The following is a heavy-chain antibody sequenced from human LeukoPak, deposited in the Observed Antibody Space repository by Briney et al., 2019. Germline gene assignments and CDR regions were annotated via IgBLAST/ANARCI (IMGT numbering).Heavy chain of an antibody. V-gene: IGHV1-2*02. D-gene: IGHD2-8*02. CDR1: GYTFTDYY. CDR3: ASVTYSTGSPWDH. CDR2: MYSSSGDT. J-gene: IGHJ4*02. Sequence: ASVKVSCKASGYTFTDYYIHWVRQAPGQGLEWMGWMYSSSGDTNYAPRFQGRVTMTRDASISTAYMELSRLTSDDTAVYYCASVTYSTGSPWDHWGQGTLVTVSS.